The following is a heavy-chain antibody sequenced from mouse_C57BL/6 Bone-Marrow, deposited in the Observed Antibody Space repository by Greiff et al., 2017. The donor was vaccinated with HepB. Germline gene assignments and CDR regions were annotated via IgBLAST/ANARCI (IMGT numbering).Heavy chain of an antibody. V-gene: IGHV1-50*01. J-gene: IGHJ1*03. CDR3: ARFERSDYYGSGWYFDV. CDR1: GYTFTSYW. CDR2: IDPSDSYT. D-gene: IGHD1-1*01. Sequence: QVHVKQPGAELVKPGASVKLSCKASGYTFTSYWMQWVNQRPGQGLEWIGEIDPSDSYTNYNQKFKGKATLTVDTASSTAYMQLSSLTSEDSAVYYCARFERSDYYGSGWYFDVWGTGTTVTVSS.